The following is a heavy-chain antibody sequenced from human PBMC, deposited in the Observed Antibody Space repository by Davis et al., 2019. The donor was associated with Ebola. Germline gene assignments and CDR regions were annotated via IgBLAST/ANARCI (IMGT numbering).Heavy chain of an antibody. V-gene: IGHV5-51*01. CDR1: GYSFTSYW. D-gene: IGHD6-13*01. CDR2: IYPGDSDT. J-gene: IGHJ4*02. CDR3: ARPYKNSAAAGTWEFDY. Sequence: GESLKISCKGSGYSFTSYWIGWVRQMPGKGLEWMGIIYPGDSDTRYSPSFQGQVTISADKSISTAYLQWSSLKASDTAMYYCARPYKNSAAAGTWEFDYWGQGTLVTVSS.